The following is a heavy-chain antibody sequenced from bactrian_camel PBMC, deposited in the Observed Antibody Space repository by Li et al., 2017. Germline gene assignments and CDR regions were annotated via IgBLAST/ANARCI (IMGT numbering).Heavy chain of an antibody. V-gene: IGHV3S57*01. CDR1: GGYAYSGYC. D-gene: IGHD5*01. CDR2: IDSLGTT. Sequence: VQLVESGGESVQARGSLRLSCTASGGYAYSGYCLGWFRQAPGREREGVAVIDSLGTTNYADSVKGRWTISKDNDKNILYLQMNGFKPEDSGMYFCAGDYCPHGLAPEWFFDHWGQGTQVTV. J-gene: IGHJ4*01. CDR3: AGDYCPHGLAPEWFFDH.